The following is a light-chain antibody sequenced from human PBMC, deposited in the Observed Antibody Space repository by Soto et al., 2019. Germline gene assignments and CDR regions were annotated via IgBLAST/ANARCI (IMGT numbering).Light chain of an antibody. CDR2: GNN. CDR3: AAWDDSLNGLV. CDR1: SSNIGINT. Sequence: QSVLTQPPSASGTPGQTITISCSGGSSNIGINTVSWYEHLPGTAPRLLIYGNNQRPSGVPDRFSGSKSGTSASLAISGLQSEDEAHYYCAAWDDSLNGLVFGGGTKVTVL. V-gene: IGLV1-44*01. J-gene: IGLJ3*02.